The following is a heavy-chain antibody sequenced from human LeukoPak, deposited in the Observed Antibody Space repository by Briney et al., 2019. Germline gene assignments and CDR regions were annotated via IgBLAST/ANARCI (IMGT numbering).Heavy chain of an antibody. CDR3: AKGISSGYPDAFDI. V-gene: IGHV3-9*03. J-gene: IGHJ3*02. CDR1: GFTFDDYA. D-gene: IGHD3-22*01. CDR2: ISWNSGSI. Sequence: PGRSLRLSCAASGFTFDDYAMHWVRQAPGKGLEWVSGISWNSGSIGYADSVKGRFTISRDNAKNSLYLQINSLRAEDMALYYCAKGISSGYPDAFDIWGQGTMVTVSS.